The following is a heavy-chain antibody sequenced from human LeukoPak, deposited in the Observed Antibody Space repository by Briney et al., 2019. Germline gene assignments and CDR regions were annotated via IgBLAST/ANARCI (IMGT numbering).Heavy chain of an antibody. CDR2: MWYDGSNK. V-gene: IGHV3-33*01. CDR1: GFTFSSYG. CDR3: ARDFKVRYSYGKYGMDV. Sequence: GGSLRLSCAASGFTFSSYGMHWVRQAPGKGLEWVAVMWYDGSNKYYADSVKGRFTISRDNSKNTLYLQMNSLRAEDTAVYYCARDFKVRYSYGKYGMDVWGKGTTVTVSS. D-gene: IGHD5-18*01. J-gene: IGHJ6*04.